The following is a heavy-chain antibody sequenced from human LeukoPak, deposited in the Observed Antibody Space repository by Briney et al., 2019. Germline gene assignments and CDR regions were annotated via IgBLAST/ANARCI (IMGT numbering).Heavy chain of an antibody. CDR2: VSYDGSNK. V-gene: IGHV3-30*18. J-gene: IGHJ4*02. Sequence: GGSLRLSCAASGFTFSSYGMHWVRQAPGKGLEWVAVVSYDGSNKYYADSVKGRFTISRDNSKNTLYLQMNSLRAEDTAVYYCANLLRWEPYWGQGTLVTVSS. D-gene: IGHD4-23*01. CDR1: GFTFSSYG. CDR3: ANLLRWEPY.